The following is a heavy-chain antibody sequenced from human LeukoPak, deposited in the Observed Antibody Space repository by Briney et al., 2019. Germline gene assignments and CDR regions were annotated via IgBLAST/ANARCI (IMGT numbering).Heavy chain of an antibody. CDR1: GFTFSSYW. D-gene: IGHD2-15*01. J-gene: IGHJ4*02. Sequence: GGSLRLSCAASGFTFSSYWMHWVRQAPGKGLVWVSRINGGGSSTNYADSVKGRFTISRDNAKNTLYLQMNSLRAEDTAVYYCARSPGQCSGGSCATGYWGQGTLVTVSS. CDR3: ARSPGQCSGGSCATGY. CDR2: INGGGSST. V-gene: IGHV3-74*01.